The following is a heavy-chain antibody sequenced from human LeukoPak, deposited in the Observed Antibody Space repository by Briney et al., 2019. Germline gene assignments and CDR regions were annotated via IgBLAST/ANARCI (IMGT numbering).Heavy chain of an antibody. CDR1: GGSISSGGYY. CDR2: IYHSGST. Sequence: PSETLSLTCTVSGGSISSGGYYWSWIRQPPGKGLEWIGYIYHSGSTYYNPSLKSRVTILVDRSKNQFSLKLSSVTAADTAVYYCAREGVSGSSWGQGTLVTVSS. J-gene: IGHJ5*02. CDR3: AREGVSGSS. V-gene: IGHV4-30-2*01. D-gene: IGHD1-26*01.